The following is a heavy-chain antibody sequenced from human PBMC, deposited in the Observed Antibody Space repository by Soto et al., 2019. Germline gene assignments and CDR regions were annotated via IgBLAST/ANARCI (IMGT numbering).Heavy chain of an antibody. CDR3: GRCSSTSCHLGADS. V-gene: IGHV3-30-3*01. Sequence: PGGSLRLSCAASGFTFSSYALHWVRQAPGRGLEWVALISFDGNNKYYANSVKGRFTISRDNSKNTLYLQMSSLRAEDTAVYYCGRCSSTSCHLGADSWGQGTLVTVSS. D-gene: IGHD2-2*01. J-gene: IGHJ4*02. CDR1: GFTFSSYA. CDR2: ISFDGNNK.